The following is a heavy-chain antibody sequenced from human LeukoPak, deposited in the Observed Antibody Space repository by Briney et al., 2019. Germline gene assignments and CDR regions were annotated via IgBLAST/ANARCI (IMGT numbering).Heavy chain of an antibody. J-gene: IGHJ5*02. V-gene: IGHV3-53*01. CDR3: ARAAVAGTEWDWCDP. D-gene: IGHD6-19*01. CDR1: GFTASSNY. Sequence: GGSLRLSCAASGFTASSNYMSWVRHAPGKGLEWVSVIYSGGSTYYANSVKGRFPISRDNSKNTLDLQMNSLRAEDTAVYYCARAAVAGTEWDWCDPWRRGTGVSV. CDR2: IYSGGST.